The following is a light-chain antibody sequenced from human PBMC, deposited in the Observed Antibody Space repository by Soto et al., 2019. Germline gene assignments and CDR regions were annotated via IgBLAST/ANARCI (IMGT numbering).Light chain of an antibody. Sequence: DIQMTQSPSTLSASVGDRVTITCRASQSISSWLAWYQQKPGKAPKLLIYKASSLESGVPSRFSGSGSGTEFTLTISSLQPDDFAVYYCQQYSNWPITFGQGTRLEIK. CDR3: QQYSNWPIT. J-gene: IGKJ5*01. CDR1: QSISSW. CDR2: KAS. V-gene: IGKV1-5*03.